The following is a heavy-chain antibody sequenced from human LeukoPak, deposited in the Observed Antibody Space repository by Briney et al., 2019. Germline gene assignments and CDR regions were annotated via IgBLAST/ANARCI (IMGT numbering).Heavy chain of an antibody. Sequence: PGGSLRLSCAASGFTVSSNYMSWVRQAPGKGLEWVSVIYSGGSTFYADSVKGRFSISRDNSKNTLYLQMNSLRIEDTAVYYCTKDARLTRTSVVVENYFDSWGQGTLVTVSS. CDR2: IYSGGST. V-gene: IGHV3-53*01. CDR1: GFTVSSNY. J-gene: IGHJ4*02. CDR3: TKDARLTRTSVVVENYFDS. D-gene: IGHD3-22*01.